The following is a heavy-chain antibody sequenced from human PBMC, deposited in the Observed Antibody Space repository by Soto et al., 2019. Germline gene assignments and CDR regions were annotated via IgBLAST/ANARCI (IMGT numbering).Heavy chain of an antibody. CDR3: ASGIAAAEGAFDI. D-gene: IGHD6-13*01. Sequence: ASVKVSCQASGYTYTSYDINWVRQATGQGLEWMGWMNPNSGNTGYAQKFQGRVTMTRNTSISTAYMELSSLRSEDTAVYYCASGIAAAEGAFDIWGQGTMVTVSS. CDR2: MNPNSGNT. J-gene: IGHJ3*02. CDR1: GYTYTSYD. V-gene: IGHV1-8*01.